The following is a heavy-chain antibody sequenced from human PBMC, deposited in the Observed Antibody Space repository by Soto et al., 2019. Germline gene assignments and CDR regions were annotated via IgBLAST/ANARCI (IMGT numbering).Heavy chain of an antibody. CDR3: AREGGYCSSTSCQGIDY. V-gene: IGHV5-51*01. CDR2: IYPGDSDT. J-gene: IGHJ4*02. CDR1: GYSFTSYW. Sequence: GESLKISCKASGYSFTSYWIAWVRQMPGKGLEWMGIIYPGDSDTRYSPSFQGQVTISADRSISTAYLHWSSLKASDTAMYYCAREGGYCSSTSCQGIDYWGQGTLVTVSS. D-gene: IGHD2-2*01.